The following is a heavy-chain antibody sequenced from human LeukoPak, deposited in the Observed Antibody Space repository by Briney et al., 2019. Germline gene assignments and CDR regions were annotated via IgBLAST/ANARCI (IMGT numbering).Heavy chain of an antibody. CDR1: GGSISSGGYY. Sequence: SETLSLTCAVSGGSISSGGYYWSWIRQPPGKGLEWIGEINHSGSTNYNPSLKSRVTISVDTSKNQFSLKLSSVTAADTAVYYCARARLSTIFGVVPFDYWGQGTLVTVSS. V-gene: IGHV4-34*01. D-gene: IGHD3-3*01. J-gene: IGHJ4*02. CDR2: INHSGST. CDR3: ARARLSTIFGVVPFDY.